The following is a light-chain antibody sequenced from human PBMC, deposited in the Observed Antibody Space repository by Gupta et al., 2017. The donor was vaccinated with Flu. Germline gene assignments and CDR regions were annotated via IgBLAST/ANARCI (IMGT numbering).Light chain of an antibody. V-gene: IGKV3-11*01. CDR3: LQRNNWRFT. CDR2: DTS. J-gene: IGKJ3*01. Sequence: EILLTQSPATLSLSPGERATLSCRASRSLSTYLAWYQQKPGLPPRLLIYDTSKRATGIPARFSGSGSGTDFALTISSLEPEDFAVYYCLQRNNWRFTFGPGTKVDIK. CDR1: RSLSTY.